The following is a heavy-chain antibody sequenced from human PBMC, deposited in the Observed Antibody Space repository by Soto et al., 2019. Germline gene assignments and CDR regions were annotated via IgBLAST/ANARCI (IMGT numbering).Heavy chain of an antibody. Sequence: ASVKVSCKASGYIFTDYYMHWVRQAPGQELGWMGRINPSGGSTSYAQKFQGRVTMTRDTSTSTVYMEPSSLRSEDTAVYYCARSGGRTVTTRGYDYYGMDVWGQWTTVTVSS. D-gene: IGHD4-17*01. CDR1: GYIFTDYY. J-gene: IGHJ6*02. V-gene: IGHV1-46*01. CDR2: INPSGGST. CDR3: ARSGGRTVTTRGYDYYGMDV.